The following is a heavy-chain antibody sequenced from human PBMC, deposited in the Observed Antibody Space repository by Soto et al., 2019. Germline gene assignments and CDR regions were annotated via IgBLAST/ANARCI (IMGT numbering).Heavy chain of an antibody. CDR1: GYIFTKYG. D-gene: IGHD2-21*02. V-gene: IGHV1-18*01. CDR3: ARLQLGGDRMLNWFDP. Sequence: QVQVVQSGPELKKPGASVKVSCKAQGYIFTKYGIGWVRQAPGHGLEWMGLINVYNGDRKVAQKFQDRGPMTPDTATEPAQMELERLRSGDTAVYYCARLQLGGDRMLNWFDPWGQGTLVTVSS. J-gene: IGHJ5*02. CDR2: INVYNGDR.